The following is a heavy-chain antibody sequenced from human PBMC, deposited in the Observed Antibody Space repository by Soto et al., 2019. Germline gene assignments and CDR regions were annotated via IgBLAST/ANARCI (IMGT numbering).Heavy chain of an antibody. CDR2: IIPILGIA. Sequence: GASVKVSCKASGGTFSSYTISWVRQAPGQGLEWMGRIIPILGIANYAQKFQGRVTITADKSTSTAYMELSSLRSEDTAVYYCARDPGPHYDTIFGVAWWGQGTLVTVYS. D-gene: IGHD3-3*01. CDR1: GGTFSSYT. CDR3: ARDPGPHYDTIFGVAW. J-gene: IGHJ4*02. V-gene: IGHV1-69*04.